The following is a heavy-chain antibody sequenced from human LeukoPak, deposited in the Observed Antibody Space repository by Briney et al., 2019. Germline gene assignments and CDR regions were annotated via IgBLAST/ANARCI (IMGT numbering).Heavy chain of an antibody. V-gene: IGHV4-39*07. CDR3: ARNPNTYYDFWSGQGHAFDI. CDR2: IYYSGST. Sequence: SETLSLTCTVSGGSISSSSYYWGWIRQPPGKGLEWIGSIYYSGSTYYNPSLKSRVTISVDTSKNQFSLKLSSVTAAGTAVYYCARNPNTYYDFWSGQGHAFDIWGQGTMVTVSS. J-gene: IGHJ3*02. CDR1: GGSISSSSYY. D-gene: IGHD3-3*01.